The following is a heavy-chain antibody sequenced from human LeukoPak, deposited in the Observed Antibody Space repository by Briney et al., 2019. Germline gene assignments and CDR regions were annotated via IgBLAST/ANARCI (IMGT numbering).Heavy chain of an antibody. CDR3: ARDYGDYAYFDY. J-gene: IGHJ4*02. Sequence: GGSLRLSCAASGFTFSSYAMHWVRQAPGKGLEWVAVISYDGSNKYYADSVKGRFTISRDNSKNTLYLQMNSLRAEDTAVYYCARDYGDYAYFDYWGQGTLVTFSS. CDR2: ISYDGSNK. V-gene: IGHV3-30-3*01. D-gene: IGHD4-17*01. CDR1: GFTFSSYA.